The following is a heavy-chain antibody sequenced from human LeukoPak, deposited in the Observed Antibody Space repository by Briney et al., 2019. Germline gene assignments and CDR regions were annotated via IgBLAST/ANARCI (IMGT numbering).Heavy chain of an antibody. CDR2: IYYSGST. CDR3: ARDRWFDP. J-gene: IGHJ5*02. V-gene: IGHV4-59*11. CDR1: GGSISSHY. Sequence: PSETLSLTCTVSGGSISSHYWSWIRQPPGKGLEWIGYIYYSGSTNYNPSLKSRVTISVDTSKNQFSLKLSSVTAADTAVYYCARDRWFDPWGQGTLVTVS.